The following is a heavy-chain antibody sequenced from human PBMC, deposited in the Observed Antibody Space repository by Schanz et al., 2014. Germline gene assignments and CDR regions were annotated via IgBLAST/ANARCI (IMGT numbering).Heavy chain of an antibody. J-gene: IGHJ4*02. CDR1: GFSFDDYT. CDR2: IDRDGGHT. Sequence: VHLVESGGGVVQPGGSLRLSCAASGFSFDDYTMHWVRQAPGKGLEWVSLIDRDGGHTYYADSVKGRFTISRDNSKNSLYLQMNSLRAEDTAVYYCVRDTDYHFDYWGQGTLVTVSS. V-gene: IGHV3-43*01. CDR3: VRDTDYHFDY. D-gene: IGHD4-17*01.